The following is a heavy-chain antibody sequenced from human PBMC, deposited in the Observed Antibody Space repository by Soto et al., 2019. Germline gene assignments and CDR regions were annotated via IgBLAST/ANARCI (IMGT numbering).Heavy chain of an antibody. CDR3: ARETYYYDSSGYPGGYFAS. D-gene: IGHD3-22*01. CDR2: INPSGGST. Sequence: ASVKVSCKASGYTFTSYYMHWVRQAPGQGLEGMGIINPSGGSTSYAQKFQGRVTMTRDTSTSTVYMELSSLRSEDTAVYSCARETYYYDSSGYPGGYFASWGKGTLVPVSP. J-gene: IGHJ4*02. CDR1: GYTFTSYY. V-gene: IGHV1-46*01.